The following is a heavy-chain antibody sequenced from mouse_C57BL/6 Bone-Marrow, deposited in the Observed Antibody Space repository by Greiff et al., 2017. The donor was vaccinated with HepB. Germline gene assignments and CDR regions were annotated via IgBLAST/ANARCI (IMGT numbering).Heavy chain of an antibody. CDR3: ARILDYGSYWYFDV. J-gene: IGHJ1*03. CDR1: GYAFTNYL. D-gene: IGHD2-4*01. V-gene: IGHV1-54*01. Sequence: QVQLQQSGAELVRPGTSVKVSCKASGYAFTNYLIEWVKQRPGQGLEWIGVINPGSGGTNYNEKFKGKATLTADKSSSTAYMQLSSLTSEDSAVYFCARILDYGSYWYFDVWGTGTTVTVSS. CDR2: INPGSGGT.